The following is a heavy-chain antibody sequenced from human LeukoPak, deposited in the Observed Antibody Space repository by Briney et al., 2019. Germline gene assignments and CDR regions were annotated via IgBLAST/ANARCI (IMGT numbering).Heavy chain of an antibody. CDR3: ARPSNYVWGSYRYTGDY. D-gene: IGHD3-16*02. CDR1: GGSIRSSYYY. CDR2: IYYSGST. Sequence: PSETLSLTCTVSGGSIRSSYYYWGWIRQPPGKGLEWIGSIYYSGSTYYNPSLKSRVTISVDTSKNQFSLKLSSVTAADTAVYYCARPSNYVWGSYRYTGDYWGQGTLVTVSS. V-gene: IGHV4-39*01. J-gene: IGHJ4*02.